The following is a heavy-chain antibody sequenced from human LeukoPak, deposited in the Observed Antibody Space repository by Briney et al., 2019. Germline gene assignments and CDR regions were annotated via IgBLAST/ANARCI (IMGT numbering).Heavy chain of an antibody. CDR3: ARGSTVTTYGAFDY. CDR2: IYSGGST. D-gene: IGHD4-17*01. CDR1: GFTVSSNY. Sequence: GGSLRLSCAASGFTVSSNYMSWVRQAPGKGLEWVSVIYSGGSTYYADSVKGRFTIPRDNSKNTLYLQMNSLRAEDTAVYYCARGSTVTTYGAFDYWGQGTLVTVSS. J-gene: IGHJ4*02. V-gene: IGHV3-66*02.